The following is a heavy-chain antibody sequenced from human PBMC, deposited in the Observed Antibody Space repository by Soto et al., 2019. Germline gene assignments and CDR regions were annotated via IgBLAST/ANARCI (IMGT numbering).Heavy chain of an antibody. J-gene: IGHJ4*02. CDR3: ARGLDIVAIRSRIPTYGDYLVY. D-gene: IGHD5-12*01. CDR2: INPSGGST. CDR1: GYTFTSYY. Sequence: ASVKVSCKASGYTFTSYYMHWVRQAPGQGLEWMGKINPSGGSTSYAQKFQGRVTMTSDTSTSTVYMELSSLRSEDTAVYYCARGLDIVAIRSRIPTYGDYLVYWGQGTLVTVSS. V-gene: IGHV1-46*01.